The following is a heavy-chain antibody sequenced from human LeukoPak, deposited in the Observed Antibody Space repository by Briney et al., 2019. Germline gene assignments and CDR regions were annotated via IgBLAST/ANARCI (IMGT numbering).Heavy chain of an antibody. V-gene: IGHV4-34*01. CDR1: GGSFSGYY. CDR3: ARAPPNWNYGLGY. CDR2: INHSGST. Sequence: SETLSLTCAVYGGSFSGYYWSWIRQPPGKGLEWIGEINHSGSTNYNPSLKSRVTISVDTSKNQFSLKLSSVTAADTAVYYCARAPPNWNYGLGYWDQGTLVTVSS. J-gene: IGHJ4*02. D-gene: IGHD1-7*01.